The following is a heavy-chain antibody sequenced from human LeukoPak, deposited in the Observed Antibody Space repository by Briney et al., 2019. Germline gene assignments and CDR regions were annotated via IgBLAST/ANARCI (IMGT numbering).Heavy chain of an antibody. Sequence: GGSLRLSCAASGFTVSSNYMSWVRQAPGKGLEWVSVIYSGGATYYADSVKGRFTISRDTSKNILFLQMNTLRAEDTAIYYCAKDRTVGASYWYFDLWGRGTLVTVSS. CDR1: GFTVSSNY. V-gene: IGHV3-53*01. CDR3: AKDRTVGASYWYFDL. J-gene: IGHJ2*01. D-gene: IGHD1-26*01. CDR2: IYSGGAT.